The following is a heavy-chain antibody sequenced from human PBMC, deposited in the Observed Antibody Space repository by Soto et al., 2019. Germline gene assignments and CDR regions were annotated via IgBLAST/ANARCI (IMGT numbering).Heavy chain of an antibody. CDR3: ARDGADDGYYYYYGMDV. J-gene: IGHJ6*02. CDR2: IYSGGST. D-gene: IGHD1-1*01. CDR1: GFTVSSNY. Sequence: EVQLVESGGGLVQPGGSLRLSCAASGFTVSSNYMSWVRQAPGKGLEWVSVIYSGGSTYYADSVKGRFTISRDNSKNTLYLHKNSLTVEDTAVYYCARDGADDGYYYYYGMDVWGQGATVTVSS. V-gene: IGHV3-66*01.